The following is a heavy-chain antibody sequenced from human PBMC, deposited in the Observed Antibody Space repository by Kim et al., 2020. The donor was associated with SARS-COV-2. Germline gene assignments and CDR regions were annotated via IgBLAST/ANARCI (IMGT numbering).Heavy chain of an antibody. Sequence: SETLSLTCTVSGGSISSSRYYWGWIRQPPGKGLEWIGNIYYSGSTYYNPSLKSRVTISVDTSKNQFSLKLSSVTAADTAVYYCARQRCSSPNCLVYYYYG. D-gene: IGHD2-2*01. CDR1: GGSISSSRYY. CDR2: IYYSGST. CDR3: ARQRCSSPNCLVYYYYG. V-gene: IGHV4-39*01. J-gene: IGHJ6*01.